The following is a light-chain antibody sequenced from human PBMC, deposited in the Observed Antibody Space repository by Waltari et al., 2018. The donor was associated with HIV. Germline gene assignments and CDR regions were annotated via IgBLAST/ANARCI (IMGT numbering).Light chain of an antibody. Sequence: DIVMTQSPDSLAVALGERATNNCKSSQSVLYSSNNNNYVAWYQQKAGQPPKLLIYWASTRKSGVPNRFSGRGSGTDFSLTICSLQAEDVAVYYSQPYHSTPYSFGQVTNLEI. V-gene: IGKV4-1*01. CDR2: WAS. J-gene: IGKJ2*03. CDR1: QSVLYSSNNNNY. CDR3: QPYHSTPYS.